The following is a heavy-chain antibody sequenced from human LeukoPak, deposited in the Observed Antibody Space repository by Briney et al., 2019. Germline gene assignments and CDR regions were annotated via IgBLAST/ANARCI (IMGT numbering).Heavy chain of an antibody. Sequence: SETLSLTCAVYGGSFSGYYWSWIRQPPGKGLEWIGEINHSGSTNYNPSLKSRVTISVDTSKNQFSLKLSSVTAADTAVYYCARGDPSIAVVTPRDAFDIWGQGTMVTVSS. D-gene: IGHD3-22*01. CDR2: INHSGST. CDR1: GGSFSGYY. V-gene: IGHV4-34*01. CDR3: ARGDPSIAVVTPRDAFDI. J-gene: IGHJ3*02.